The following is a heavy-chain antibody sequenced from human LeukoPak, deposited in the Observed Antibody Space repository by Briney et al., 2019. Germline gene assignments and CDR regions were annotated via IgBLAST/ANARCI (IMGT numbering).Heavy chain of an antibody. CDR3: ARRGQYYDYVWGNYRYDY. D-gene: IGHD3-16*02. CDR1: GGSFSGYY. CDR2: INHSGSN. V-gene: IGHV4-34*01. Sequence: SETLSLTCAVYGGSFSGYYWSWIRQSPGRGLEWIGEINHSGSNNYNLSFESRVTISVDMSKNKYSLKLSSVTAANTAMYYCARRGQYYDYVWGNYRYDYWGQGTLVTVSS. J-gene: IGHJ4*02.